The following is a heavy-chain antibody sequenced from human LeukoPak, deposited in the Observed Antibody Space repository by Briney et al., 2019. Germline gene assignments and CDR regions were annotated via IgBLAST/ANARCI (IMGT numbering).Heavy chain of an antibody. Sequence: ASVKVSCKASGYTFTSYGINWVRQAPGQGLEWMGWISAYNGNTNYAQKLQGRVTMTTDTSTSTAYMELRSLRSDDTAVYYCARHGSGSYYNLPTDYWGQGTLVTVSS. CDR2: ISAYNGNT. V-gene: IGHV1-18*01. J-gene: IGHJ4*02. D-gene: IGHD3-10*01. CDR3: ARHGSGSYYNLPTDY. CDR1: GYTFTSYG.